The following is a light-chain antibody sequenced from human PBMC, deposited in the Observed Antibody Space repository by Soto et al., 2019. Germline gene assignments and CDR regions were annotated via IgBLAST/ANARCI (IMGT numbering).Light chain of an antibody. J-gene: IGKJ1*01. CDR1: HNIERW. CDR3: QQFAKSST. V-gene: IGKV1-5*01. Sequence: IQMTQSPSTLSASVGDIVTITCRASHNIERWMAWYQQKRGRAPSLLIFDATTLHSGVPSRFSGGGSGTEFTLTINGLQPDDFATYYCQQFAKSSTFGQGTTVEIK. CDR2: DAT.